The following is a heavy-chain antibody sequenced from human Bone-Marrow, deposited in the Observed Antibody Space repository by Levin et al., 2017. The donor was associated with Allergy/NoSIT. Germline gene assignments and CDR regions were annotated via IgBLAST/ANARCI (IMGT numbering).Heavy chain of an antibody. J-gene: IGHJ4*02. D-gene: IGHD3-22*01. CDR2: IGSSGIYTI. CDR3: ARGYFEAFDY. Sequence: LSLTCAASGFTFNNYAMNWVRQAPGKGLEWVSSIGSSGIYTIYYADSVRGRFTVSRDNAKNSLFLQINSLRDEDTAVYYCARGYFEAFDYWGQGTPVTVSS. CDR1: GFTFNNYA. V-gene: IGHV3-48*02.